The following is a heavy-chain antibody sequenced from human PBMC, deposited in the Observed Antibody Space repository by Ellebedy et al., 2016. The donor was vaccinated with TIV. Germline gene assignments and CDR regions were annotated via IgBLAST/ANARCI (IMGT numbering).Heavy chain of an antibody. J-gene: IGHJ4*02. V-gene: IGHV3-30-3*01. CDR2: ISYDGSNK. CDR1: GLTFSTYA. Sequence: GESLKISCAASGLTFSTYALYWVRQAPGKGLEWVAVISYDGSNKYYADSVKGRFTISRDNSKSTLFLQMNSLTIEDTDVYHCARGSKRAYDYWGQGTLVTVSS. CDR3: ARGSKRAYDY. D-gene: IGHD4-11*01.